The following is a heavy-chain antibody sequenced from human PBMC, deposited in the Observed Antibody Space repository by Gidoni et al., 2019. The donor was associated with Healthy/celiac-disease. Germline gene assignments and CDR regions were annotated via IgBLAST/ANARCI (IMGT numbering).Heavy chain of an antibody. V-gene: IGHV4-39*01. CDR3: ARLVSWYGGFDY. Sequence: QLQLQESGPGLVKPSETLSLTCTVPGGSISSSSYYWGWIRQPPGKGLEWIGSIYYSGSTYYNPSLKSRVTISVDTSKNQFSLKLSSVTAADTAVYYCARLVSWYGGFDYWGQGTLVTVSS. CDR1: GGSISSSSYY. CDR2: IYYSGST. J-gene: IGHJ4*02. D-gene: IGHD6-13*01.